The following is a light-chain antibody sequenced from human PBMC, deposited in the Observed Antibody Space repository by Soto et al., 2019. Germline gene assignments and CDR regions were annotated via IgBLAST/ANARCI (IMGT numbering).Light chain of an antibody. CDR1: SSDIGGYDY. J-gene: IGLJ1*01. Sequence: LTQPASVSGSPGQSITISCTGTSSDIGGYDYVSWYQQRPGKAPKLMIYEVRYRPSGVSNRFSGSKSGNTASLTISGLQAEDESVYYCCSYTRTSNHYFFGSGTKFTVL. V-gene: IGLV2-14*01. CDR3: CSYTRTSNHYF. CDR2: EVR.